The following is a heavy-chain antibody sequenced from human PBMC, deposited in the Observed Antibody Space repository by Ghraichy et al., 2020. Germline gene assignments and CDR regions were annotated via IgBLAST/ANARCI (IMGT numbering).Heavy chain of an antibody. V-gene: IGHV3-11*06. D-gene: IGHD5-12*01. J-gene: IGHJ5*02. CDR1: GFTFSDYY. Sequence: SLNISCAASGFTFSDYYMSWIRQAPGKGLEWVSYISTSSSYTNYADSVKGRFTISRDNAKNSLYLQMNRLRAEDTAVYYCARVLDIAGWDPWGQGTLVIVSS. CDR2: ISTSSSYT. CDR3: ARVLDIAGWDP.